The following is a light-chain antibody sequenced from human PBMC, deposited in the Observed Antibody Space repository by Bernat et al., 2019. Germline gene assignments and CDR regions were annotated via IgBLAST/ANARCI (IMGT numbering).Light chain of an antibody. V-gene: IGKV2-28*01. CDR1: ESLLHSDGYNY. Sequence: DIVMTQSPLSLPVTPGEPASISCRSSESLLHSDGYNYLDWYVQKPGQSPQLLIYLGSHRAAGVPDRFSGSGSGTDFTLKISRAEAEDVGIYYCMQALQTPLAFGGGTKVEIK. CDR2: LGS. J-gene: IGKJ4*01. CDR3: MQALQTPLA.